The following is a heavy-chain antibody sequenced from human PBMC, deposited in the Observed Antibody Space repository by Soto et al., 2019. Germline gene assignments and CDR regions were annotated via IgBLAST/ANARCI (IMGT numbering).Heavy chain of an antibody. J-gene: IGHJ4*02. CDR2: INQSGST. CDR3: ARRYGGNFDY. Sequence: SETLSLTCTVSGGSISSGDYYWSWIRQPPGKGLEWIGEINQSGSTNSNPSLKSRLTISVDTSKNQFSLKLSSVAAADTAVYYCARRYGGNFDYWGQGTLVTVSS. V-gene: IGHV4-61*08. CDR1: GGSISSGDYY. D-gene: IGHD4-17*01.